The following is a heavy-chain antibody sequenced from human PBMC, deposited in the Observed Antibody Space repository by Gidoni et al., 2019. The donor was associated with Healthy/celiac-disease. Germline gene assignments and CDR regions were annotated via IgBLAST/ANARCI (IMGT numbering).Heavy chain of an antibody. Sequence: EVQLVESGGGLVQPGGSLRLSCAASGFTFSSYWMSWVRQAPGKGLEWVANIKQDGSEKYYVDSVKGRFTISRDNAKNSLYLQMNSLRAEDTAVYYCARWAIFGVVHRLDWYFDLWGRGTLVTVSS. CDR1: GFTFSSYW. J-gene: IGHJ2*01. V-gene: IGHV3-7*01. D-gene: IGHD3-3*01. CDR3: ARWAIFGVVHRLDWYFDL. CDR2: IKQDGSEK.